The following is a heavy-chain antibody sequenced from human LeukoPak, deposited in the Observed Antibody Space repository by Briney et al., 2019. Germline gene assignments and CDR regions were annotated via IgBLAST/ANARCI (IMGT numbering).Heavy chain of an antibody. Sequence: SETLSLTCTVSGGFISSSSYYWGWIRQPPGKGLEWIGEIYHSGSTNYNPSLKSRITISVDKSKNQFSLKLSSVTAADTAVYYCASHTYYYDSSGYPAVGYYYYYYMDVWGKGTTVTVSS. J-gene: IGHJ6*03. V-gene: IGHV4-39*07. CDR1: GGFISSSSYY. D-gene: IGHD3-22*01. CDR3: ASHTYYYDSSGYPAVGYYYYYYMDV. CDR2: IYHSGST.